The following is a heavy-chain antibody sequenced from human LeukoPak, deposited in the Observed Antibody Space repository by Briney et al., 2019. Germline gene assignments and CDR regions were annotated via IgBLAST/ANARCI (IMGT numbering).Heavy chain of an antibody. V-gene: IGHV3-30-3*01. CDR3: ARVIAAADMVY. J-gene: IGHJ4*02. D-gene: IGHD6-13*01. Sequence: GRSLRLSCAASGFTFSSYAMHWVRQAPGKGLEWVAVISYDGSNKYYADSVKGRFTISRDNSKNTLYLQMNSLRAEDTAVYYCARVIAAADMVYWGQGTLVTVSS. CDR2: ISYDGSNK. CDR1: GFTFSSYA.